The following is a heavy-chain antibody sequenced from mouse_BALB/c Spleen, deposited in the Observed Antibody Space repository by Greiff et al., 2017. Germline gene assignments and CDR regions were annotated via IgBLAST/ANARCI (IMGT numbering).Heavy chain of an antibody. D-gene: IGHD1-1*01. V-gene: IGHV1-14*01. CDR1: GYTFTSYV. CDR2: INPYNDGT. Sequence: VQLQQSGPELVKPGASVKMSCKASGYTFTSYVMHWVKQKPGQGLEWIGYINPYNDGTKYNEKFKGKATLTSDKSSSTAYMELSSLTSEDAAVYYCARVPYYYGSSPYWYFDVWGAGTTVTVSS. J-gene: IGHJ1*01. CDR3: ARVPYYYGSSPYWYFDV.